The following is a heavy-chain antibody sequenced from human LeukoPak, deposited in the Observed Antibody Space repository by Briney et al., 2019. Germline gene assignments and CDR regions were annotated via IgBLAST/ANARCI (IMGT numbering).Heavy chain of an antibody. CDR3: ARHSGSGWQALGY. CDR1: GYTFSSYG. Sequence: ASVKVSCKASGYTFSSYGISWVRQAPGLGLEWMGWTSYNGNTNYAQKFQDRVTMTTDTSTTTAYMELRSLESDDTAVYYCARHSGSGWQALGYWGQGTLVTVSS. D-gene: IGHD6-19*01. CDR2: TSYNGNT. J-gene: IGHJ4*02. V-gene: IGHV1-18*04.